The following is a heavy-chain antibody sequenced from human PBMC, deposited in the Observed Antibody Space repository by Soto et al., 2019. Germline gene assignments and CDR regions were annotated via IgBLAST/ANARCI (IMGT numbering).Heavy chain of an antibody. CDR1: GGSISSGDYY. CDR2: IYYSGST. J-gene: IGHJ6*02. Sequence: QVQLQESGPGLVKPSQTLSLTCTVSGGSISSGDYYWSWIRQPPGKGLEWIGYIYYSGSTYYNPSLKSRVTISVDTSKNQFSLKLSSATAADTAVYYCARDTEVATNRITYGMDVWGQGTTVTVSS. D-gene: IGHD5-12*01. V-gene: IGHV4-30-4*01. CDR3: ARDTEVATNRITYGMDV.